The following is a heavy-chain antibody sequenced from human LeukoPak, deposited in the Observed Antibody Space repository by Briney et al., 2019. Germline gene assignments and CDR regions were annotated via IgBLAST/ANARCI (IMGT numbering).Heavy chain of an antibody. CDR1: GGSISSYY. Sequence: SETLSLTCTVSGGSISSYYWSWIRQPAGKGLEWIGRIYTSGSTNYNPSLKSRVTMSVDTSKNQFSLKLSSVTAADTAVYYCAGGPYYYDSSGYQSEDYWGQGTLVTVSS. V-gene: IGHV4-4*07. J-gene: IGHJ4*02. CDR3: AGGPYYYDSSGYQSEDY. D-gene: IGHD3-22*01. CDR2: IYTSGST.